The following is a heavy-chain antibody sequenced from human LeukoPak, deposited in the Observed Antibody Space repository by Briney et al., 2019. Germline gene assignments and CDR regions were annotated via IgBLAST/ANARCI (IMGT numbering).Heavy chain of an antibody. Sequence: SETLSLTCTVSGGSITNYYWSWIRLPAAKGLEWIGRIYSSGSTNYNPSLKSRVTMSVDTSKNQFSLKLSSVTAADTAVYYCARVGGITGTWFPDYWGQGTLVTVSS. V-gene: IGHV4-4*07. CDR1: GGSITNYY. D-gene: IGHD1-7*01. CDR3: ARVGGITGTWFPDY. CDR2: IYSSGST. J-gene: IGHJ4*02.